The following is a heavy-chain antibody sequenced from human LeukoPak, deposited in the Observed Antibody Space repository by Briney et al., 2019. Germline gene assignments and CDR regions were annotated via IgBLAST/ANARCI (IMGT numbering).Heavy chain of an antibody. CDR3: AAQVMGGFAGNWFDP. V-gene: IGHV1-46*03. D-gene: IGHD3-16*01. CDR1: ESIFTRHY. J-gene: IGHJ5*02. CDR2: INPSGGDT. Sequence: ASVKVSCKASESIFTRHYMHWVRQAPGQGLEWMGVINPSGGDTRNAQNFQGRVTITRDTSTRTVYMELSSLRSEDTAVYFCAAQVMGGFAGNWFDPWGQGTLVTVSS.